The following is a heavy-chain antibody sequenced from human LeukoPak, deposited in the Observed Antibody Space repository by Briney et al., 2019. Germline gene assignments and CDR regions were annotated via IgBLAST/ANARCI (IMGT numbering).Heavy chain of an antibody. D-gene: IGHD3-10*01. CDR1: GFTVSSYA. Sequence: PGGSLRLSCAASGFTVSSYAMSWVRQAPGKGLEWVSAISGSGGSTYYADSGKGRFTISRDNSKNALYLQMNSLRAEDTAVYYCAHHPFYGSGSYYSYYFDYWGQGTLVTVSS. J-gene: IGHJ4*02. CDR3: AHHPFYGSGSYYSYYFDY. V-gene: IGHV3-23*01. CDR2: ISGSGGST.